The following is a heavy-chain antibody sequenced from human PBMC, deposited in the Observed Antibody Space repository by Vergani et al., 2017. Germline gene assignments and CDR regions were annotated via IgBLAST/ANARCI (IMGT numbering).Heavy chain of an antibody. CDR1: GFTFNQYG. CDR3: ARDLRLLYNRFDP. CDR2: TWYDGNNK. Sequence: QVQLVESGGGVVQPGRSLRLSCAASGFTFNQYGMHCVRQAPGKGLEWVAVTWYDGNNKQYAVSVKGRFTISRDNSKSMMFLQMKSLRDEDTGVYYCARDLRLLYNRFDPWGQGTLVTVSS. D-gene: IGHD1-14*01. J-gene: IGHJ5*02. V-gene: IGHV3-33*01.